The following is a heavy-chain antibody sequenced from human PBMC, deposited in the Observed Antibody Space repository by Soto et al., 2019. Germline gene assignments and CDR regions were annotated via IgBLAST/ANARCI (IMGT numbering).Heavy chain of an antibody. CDR3: AGLMATLFDRFDY. Sequence: EVELVESGGGLVQPGGSLKLSCAASGFSLSGSFIHWVRQASGKGPEWVGRIASRAHNYATAYGTSVQGRFTVSRDDSLNTAYLHMNGLQTEEPAMYFYAGLMATLFDRFDYWGRGILVTVSA. CDR2: IASRAHNYAT. D-gene: IGHD2-8*01. V-gene: IGHV3-73*02. CDR1: GFSLSGSF. J-gene: IGHJ4*02.